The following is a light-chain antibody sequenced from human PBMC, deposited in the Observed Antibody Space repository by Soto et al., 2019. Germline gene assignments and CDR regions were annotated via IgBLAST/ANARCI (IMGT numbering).Light chain of an antibody. CDR3: CSYAGSSTFYVV. V-gene: IGLV2-23*02. CDR2: EVS. CDR1: SRDVGSYNL. Sequence: QSVLTQPASVSGSPGQSITISCTGTSRDVGSYNLVSWYQQHPGKAPKLMIYEVSKRPSGVSNRFSGSKSGNTASLTISGLQAEDEADYYCCSYAGSSTFYVVFGGGTQLTVL. J-gene: IGLJ2*01.